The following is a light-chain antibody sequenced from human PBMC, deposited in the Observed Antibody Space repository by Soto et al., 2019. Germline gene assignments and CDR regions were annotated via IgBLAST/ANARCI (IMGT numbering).Light chain of an antibody. J-gene: IGLJ1*01. CDR3: CSYAGSSYYV. V-gene: IGLV1-36*01. CDR1: SSNIGNNA. Sequence: QSVLTQPPSVSEAPRQRVTISCSGSSSNIGNNAVNWYQQLPGKAPKLLIYYDDLLPSGVSDRFSGSKSGTSASLAISGLQSEDEAYYYCCSYAGSSYYVFGSGTKLTVL. CDR2: YDD.